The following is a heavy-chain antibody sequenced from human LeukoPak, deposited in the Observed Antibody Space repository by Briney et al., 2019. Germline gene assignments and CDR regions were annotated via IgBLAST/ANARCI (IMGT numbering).Heavy chain of an antibody. D-gene: IGHD3-3*01. Sequence: ASVKVSCKASGYTFTGYYMHWVRQAPGQGLEWMGWINPNSGGTNYAQKFQGRVTMTRDTSISTAYMELSRLRSDDTAVYYCARDKYDFWSGYGAFDIWGQGTMVTVSS. V-gene: IGHV1-2*02. J-gene: IGHJ3*02. CDR1: GYTFTGYY. CDR3: ARDKYDFWSGYGAFDI. CDR2: INPNSGGT.